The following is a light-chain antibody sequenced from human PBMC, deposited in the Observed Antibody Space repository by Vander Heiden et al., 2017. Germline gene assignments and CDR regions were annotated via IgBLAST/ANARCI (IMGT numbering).Light chain of an antibody. CDR2: KAS. V-gene: IGKV1-5*03. Sequence: DIQMTQSPSTRSASVGDRVSITCRASQSISSWLAWYQQKPGKAPKLLLYKASSLESGVSLRYSGNGSITEFTLAIISLQPDDFATYYCQQDNSYPYTFGQGTKLEIK. CDR3: QQDNSYPYT. J-gene: IGKJ2*01. CDR1: QSISSW.